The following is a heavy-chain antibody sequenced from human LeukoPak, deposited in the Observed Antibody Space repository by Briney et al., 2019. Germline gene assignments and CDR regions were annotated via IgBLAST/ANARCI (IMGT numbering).Heavy chain of an antibody. CDR2: IYSGGST. J-gene: IGHJ4*02. Sequence: GGSLRLSCAASGFTVSSNYMSWVRQAPGKGLEWVSVIYSGGSTYYADSVKGRFTISRDNSKNTLYLQMNSLRAEDTAVYYCARDRQYCSGGSCFPRYYFDYWGQGTLVTVSS. CDR3: ARDRQYCSGGSCFPRYYFDY. CDR1: GFTVSSNY. V-gene: IGHV3-66*02. D-gene: IGHD2-15*01.